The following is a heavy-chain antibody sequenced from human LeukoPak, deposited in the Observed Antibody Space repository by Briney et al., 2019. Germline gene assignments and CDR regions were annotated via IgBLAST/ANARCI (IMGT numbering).Heavy chain of an antibody. J-gene: IGHJ4*02. V-gene: IGHV1-8*01. D-gene: IGHD3-3*01. Sequence: GASVKVSCKASGYTFTSYDINWARQATGQGLEWMGWMNPNSGNTGYAQKFQGRVTMTRNTSISTAYMELSSLRSEDTAVYYCARAQTDFWSGVSFDYWGQGTLVTVSS. CDR1: GYTFTSYD. CDR3: ARAQTDFWSGVSFDY. CDR2: MNPNSGNT.